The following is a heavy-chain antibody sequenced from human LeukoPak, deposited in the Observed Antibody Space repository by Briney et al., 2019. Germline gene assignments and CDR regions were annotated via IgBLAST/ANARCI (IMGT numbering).Heavy chain of an antibody. D-gene: IGHD3-10*01. V-gene: IGHV3-23*01. CDR2: ISGSGGST. CDR3: AKVVRGVLLTGAFDI. CDR1: GFTFSSYA. Sequence: PGGSLRLSCAASGFTFSSYAMSWVRQAPGKGLEWVSAISGSGGSTYYADSVKGRFTISRDNSKNTLYLQVNSLRAEDTAVYYCAKVVRGVLLTGAFDIWGQGTMVTVSS. J-gene: IGHJ3*02.